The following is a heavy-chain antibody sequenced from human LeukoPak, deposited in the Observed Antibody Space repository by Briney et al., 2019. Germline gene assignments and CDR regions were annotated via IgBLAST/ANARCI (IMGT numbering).Heavy chain of an antibody. Sequence: SETLSLTCAVSGGSVNSSTYYWGWIRQPPGTGLEWIGTVYYSGSTYYNPSLKSRVTISVDTSKNQFTLKLRSVTAADTAVYYCARGRIAARQGPRGAYAFDIWGQGTMVTVSS. D-gene: IGHD6-6*01. J-gene: IGHJ3*02. CDR1: GGSVNSSTYY. V-gene: IGHV4-39*06. CDR3: ARGRIAARQGPRGAYAFDI. CDR2: VYYSGST.